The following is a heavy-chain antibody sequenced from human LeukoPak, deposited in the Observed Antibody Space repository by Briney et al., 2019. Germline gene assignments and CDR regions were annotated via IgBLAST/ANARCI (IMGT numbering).Heavy chain of an antibody. Sequence: KSSETLSLTCTVSGGSISSSSYYWGWIRQPPGKGLEWIGSIYYSGSTYYNPSLKSRVTISVDTSKNQFSLKLSSVTAADTAVYYCARHGGYDPFDYWGQGTLVTVSS. D-gene: IGHD3-3*01. CDR3: ARHGGYDPFDY. CDR2: IYYSGST. V-gene: IGHV4-39*01. J-gene: IGHJ4*02. CDR1: GGSISSSSYY.